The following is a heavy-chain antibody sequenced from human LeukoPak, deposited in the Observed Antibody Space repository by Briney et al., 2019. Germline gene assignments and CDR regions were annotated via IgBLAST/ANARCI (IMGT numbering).Heavy chain of an antibody. D-gene: IGHD3-22*01. Sequence: QAGGSLRLSCVGSGFTLSSYAMSWVRQAPGKGLEWVSAISGSGTRTYYADSVKGRFTISRDNSKNTLYLQMNSLRAEDTAVCYCAKAPTKEEEWLLLNYFDYWGQGTLVTVSS. CDR3: AKAPTKEEEWLLLNYFDY. CDR1: GFTLSSYA. V-gene: IGHV3-23*01. J-gene: IGHJ4*02. CDR2: ISGSGTRT.